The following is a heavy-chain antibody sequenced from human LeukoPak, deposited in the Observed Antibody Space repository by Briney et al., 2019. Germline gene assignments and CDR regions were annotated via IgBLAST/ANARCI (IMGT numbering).Heavy chain of an antibody. Sequence: SETLSLTCTVSGGSISSYYWSWIRQPPGKGLEWIGYIYYSGSTNYNPSLKSRVTISVDTSKNQFSLKLSSVTAADTAVYYCARHARELERRSGASDYWGQGTLVTVSS. J-gene: IGHJ4*02. CDR3: ARHARELERRSGASDY. CDR1: GGSISSYY. D-gene: IGHD1-1*01. V-gene: IGHV4-59*08. CDR2: IYYSGST.